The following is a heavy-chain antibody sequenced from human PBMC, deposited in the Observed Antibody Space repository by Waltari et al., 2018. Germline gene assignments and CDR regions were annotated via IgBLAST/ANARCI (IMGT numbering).Heavy chain of an antibody. J-gene: IGHJ4*02. CDR1: GYSISSGYY. CDR3: ARQVAAAGYYFDY. CDR2: IYHSGST. V-gene: IGHV4-38-2*01. D-gene: IGHD6-13*01. Sequence: QVQLQESGPGLVKPSETLSLTCAVSGYSISSGYYWGWIRQPPGKGLEWIGSIYHSGSTYYTPSLKSRVTISVDTSKNQFSLKLGSVTAADTAVYYCARQVAAAGYYFDYWGQGTLVTVSS.